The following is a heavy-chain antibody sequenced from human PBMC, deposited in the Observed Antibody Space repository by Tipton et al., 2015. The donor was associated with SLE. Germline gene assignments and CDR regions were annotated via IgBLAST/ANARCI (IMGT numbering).Heavy chain of an antibody. CDR2: IYHSGST. V-gene: IGHV4-31*11. D-gene: IGHD2-21*01. CDR3: ARGRHIVVVIAWSWFDP. CDR1: GGSISSVGYY. Sequence: TLSLTCAVSGGSISSVGYYWSWIRQHPGKGLEWIGHIYHSGSTFYSPSLRSRVTISVDTSKNQFSLKLSSVTAADTAVYYCARGRHIVVVIAWSWFDPWGQGTLVTVSS. J-gene: IGHJ5*02.